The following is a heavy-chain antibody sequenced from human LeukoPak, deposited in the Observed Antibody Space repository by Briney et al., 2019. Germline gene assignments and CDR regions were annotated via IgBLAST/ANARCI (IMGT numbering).Heavy chain of an antibody. V-gene: IGHV1-24*01. CDR3: ATGRPWDLLKY. Sequence: GASVKVSCKASGGTFSSYAISWVRQAPGKGLEWMGGFDPEHGEMIYAQKLQGRVTMTEDRSTDTAYMELSSLRSEDTAVYYCATGRPWDLLKYWGQGTLVTVSS. CDR2: FDPEHGEM. D-gene: IGHD3-9*01. J-gene: IGHJ4*02. CDR1: GGTFSSYA.